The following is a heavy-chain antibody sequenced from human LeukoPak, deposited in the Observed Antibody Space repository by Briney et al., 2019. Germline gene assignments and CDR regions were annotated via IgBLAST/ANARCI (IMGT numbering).Heavy chain of an antibody. D-gene: IGHD3-9*01. CDR3: ARWYFDWFDAFDI. CDR1: GGPFSGYY. V-gene: IGHV4-34*01. J-gene: IGHJ3*02. CDR2: INHSGST. Sequence: SETLALTCAFYGGPFSGYYWSCIRQPPGKGLEGIGEINHSGSTNYNPALKRRVTITVDTSKNQFSLKLSSVTAADTAVYYCARWYFDWFDAFDIWGQGTMVTVSS.